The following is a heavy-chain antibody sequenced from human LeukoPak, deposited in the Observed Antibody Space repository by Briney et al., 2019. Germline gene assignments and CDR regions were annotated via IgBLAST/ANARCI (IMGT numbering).Heavy chain of an antibody. CDR1: GYTFTGYY. D-gene: IGHD2-15*01. Sequence: ASVKVSCKASGYTFTGYYMHWVRQAPGQGLEWMGWINPNSGGTNYAQKFQGRVTMTRDTSISTAYMELSRLRSDDTAVYYCARVSAANDAFHIWAQGTMVTVSS. J-gene: IGHJ3*02. CDR2: INPNSGGT. CDR3: ARVSAANDAFHI. V-gene: IGHV1-2*02.